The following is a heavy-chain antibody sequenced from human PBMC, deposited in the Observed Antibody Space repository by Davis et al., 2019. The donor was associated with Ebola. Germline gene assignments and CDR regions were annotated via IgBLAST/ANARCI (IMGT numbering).Heavy chain of an antibody. J-gene: IGHJ4*02. D-gene: IGHD3-22*01. CDR3: ARDRYADGGGYFFAQSH. Sequence: SVKVSCKASGGTFSSYAIRWVRQAPGQGLDWMGGIIPVFGIPKYAQKFQGRVTITADKSTSTAYMELSSLRSEDTAVYYCARDRYADGGGYFFAQSHWGQGTLVTVSS. V-gene: IGHV1-69*10. CDR2: IIPVFGIP. CDR1: GGTFSSYA.